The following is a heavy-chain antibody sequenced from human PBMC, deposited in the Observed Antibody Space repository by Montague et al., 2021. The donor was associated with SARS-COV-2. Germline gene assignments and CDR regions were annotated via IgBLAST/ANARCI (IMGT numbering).Heavy chain of an antibody. D-gene: IGHD3-10*01. CDR1: GDSITNHY. CDR2: MHFTGKT. J-gene: IGHJ4*02. V-gene: IGHV4-4*07. CDR3: ARDRFDLGAGRQGTIDF. Sequence: SETLSLTCSVFGDSITNHYWSWTRQPAGKGLEWIGRMHFTGKTNFSPFFSGRLTMSADTSKNQFSLKLTSVTAADTAIYFCARDRFDLGAGRQGTIDFWGQGTLVTVSS.